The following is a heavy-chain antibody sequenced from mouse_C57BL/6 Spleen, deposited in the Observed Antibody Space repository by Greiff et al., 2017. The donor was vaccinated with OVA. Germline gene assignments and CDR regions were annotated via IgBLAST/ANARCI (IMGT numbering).Heavy chain of an antibody. CDR2: IYPGDGDT. J-gene: IGHJ2*01. D-gene: IGHD2-4*01. Sequence: VQLQQSGAELVKPGASVKISCKASGYAFSSYWMNWVKQRPGKGLEWIGQIYPGDGDTNYNGKFKGKATLTADKSSSTAYMQLSSLTSEDSAVYFCAREADYDDYFDYWGQGTTLTVSS. V-gene: IGHV1-80*01. CDR3: AREADYDDYFDY. CDR1: GYAFSSYW.